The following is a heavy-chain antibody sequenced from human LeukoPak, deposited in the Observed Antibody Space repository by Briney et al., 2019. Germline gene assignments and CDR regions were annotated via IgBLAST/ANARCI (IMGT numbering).Heavy chain of an antibody. D-gene: IGHD1-14*01. CDR3: ARGYLY. Sequence: PSETLSLTCTVSGGSISSGSYYWSWIRQPAGKGLEWIGRIYTSGSTNYNPSRKSRVTISANTSKNQFSLILRSVTAADTAIYYCARGYLYWGQGTLVTVSS. CDR2: IYTSGST. CDR1: GGSISSGSYY. V-gene: IGHV4-61*02. J-gene: IGHJ4*02.